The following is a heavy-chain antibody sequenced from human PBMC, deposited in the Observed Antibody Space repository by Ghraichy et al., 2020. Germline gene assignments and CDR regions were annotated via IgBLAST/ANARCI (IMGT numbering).Heavy chain of an antibody. Sequence: SETLSLTCTVSAGPMNHNYWNWIRQPPGKGLEWIGYIYYSGSTDYNPSLKSRVTISLDISKNQFSLKLTSLTAADTAVYYCVRGQLLWSKYNLDVWGQGTTVTVSS. J-gene: IGHJ6*02. CDR3: VRGQLLWSKYNLDV. CDR2: IYYSGST. D-gene: IGHD3-10*01. CDR1: AGPMNHNY. V-gene: IGHV4-59*01.